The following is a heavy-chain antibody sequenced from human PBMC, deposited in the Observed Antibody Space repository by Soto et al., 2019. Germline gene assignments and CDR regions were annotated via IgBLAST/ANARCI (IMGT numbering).Heavy chain of an antibody. D-gene: IGHD2-2*02. CDR3: AREGAGIPADRY. CDR1: GDTFTTYT. V-gene: IGHV1-69*06. CDR2: IVPILGAG. J-gene: IGHJ4*02. Sequence: QVQLVQSGAEVKKPGSSVKVSCKASGDTFTTYTINWVRQAPGQGLECMGGIVPILGAGNYAQKFQGRVAITADRSTTTAYLDLSSLRSDDTAVYYCAREGAGIPADRYWGQGTLVTVSS.